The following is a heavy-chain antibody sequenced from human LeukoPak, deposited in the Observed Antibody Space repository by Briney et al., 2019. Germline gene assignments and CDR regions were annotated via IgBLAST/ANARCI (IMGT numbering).Heavy chain of an antibody. V-gene: IGHV3-23*01. Sequence: GGSLRLSCAASGFTFSSYAMSWVRQAPGEGLEWVSGIGASGGSTYYADSVKGRFTISRDNSKNTLYLQMNSLRTEDTAVYYCAKAEGYDILTGLDYWGQGTLVTVSS. J-gene: IGHJ4*02. CDR2: IGASGGST. CDR3: AKAEGYDILTGLDY. D-gene: IGHD3-9*01. CDR1: GFTFSSYA.